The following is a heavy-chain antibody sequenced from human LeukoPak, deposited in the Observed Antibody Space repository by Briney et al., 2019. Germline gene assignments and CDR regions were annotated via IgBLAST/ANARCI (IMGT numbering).Heavy chain of an antibody. CDR3: ARAVGSSGYYNY. J-gene: IGHJ4*02. D-gene: IGHD3-22*01. CDR2: IHHGGST. V-gene: IGHV4-34*01. CDR1: GGSFSGYY. Sequence: PSETLSLTCAVYGGSFSGYYWNWIRQSPGKGLDWIGEIHHGGSTNYNPSLKSRVTTSVDTSKNQFSLKLSSVTAADTAVYYCARAVGSSGYYNYWGQGTLVTVSS.